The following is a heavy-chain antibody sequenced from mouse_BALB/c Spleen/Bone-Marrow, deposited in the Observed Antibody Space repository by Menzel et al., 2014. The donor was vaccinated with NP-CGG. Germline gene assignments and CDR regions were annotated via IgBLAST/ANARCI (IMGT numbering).Heavy chain of an antibody. CDR3: ARRLLLPTPYYYAMDY. D-gene: IGHD2-3*01. V-gene: IGHV14-3*02. Sequence: EVQLQQSGAELVKPGASVKLSCTASGFNIKDTYMHWVKQRPEQGLEWIGRIDPANGNTKYDPKFQGKATITADTSSNTAYLQLSSLTSGDTAVYYCARRLLLPTPYYYAMDYWGQGTSVTASS. CDR2: IDPANGNT. CDR1: GFNIKDTY. J-gene: IGHJ4*01.